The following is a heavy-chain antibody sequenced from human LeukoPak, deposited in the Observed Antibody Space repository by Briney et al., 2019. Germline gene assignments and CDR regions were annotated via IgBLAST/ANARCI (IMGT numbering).Heavy chain of an antibody. CDR2: ISGSGGST. Sequence: PGGSLRLSCAASGFTFSSYAMSWVRQAPGKGLEWVSAISGSGGSTYYADSVKGRFTISRDNSKNTLYLQMNSLRAEDTAVYYCANLELPYYYDSSGYYDFDYWGQGTLVTVSS. V-gene: IGHV3-23*01. D-gene: IGHD3-22*01. CDR3: ANLELPYYYDSSGYYDFDY. J-gene: IGHJ4*02. CDR1: GFTFSSYA.